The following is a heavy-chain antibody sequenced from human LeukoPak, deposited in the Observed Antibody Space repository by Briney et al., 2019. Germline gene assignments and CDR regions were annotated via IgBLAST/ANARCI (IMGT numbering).Heavy chain of an antibody. J-gene: IGHJ4*02. CDR3: AKDGQL. CDR1: GFTFNNYA. CDR2: ISGSGGST. Sequence: PGGSLRLSCVVSGFTFNNYAMSGVRQAPGKGLEWVSGISGSGGSTYYADSVKGRVTISRDNSKNTLYLQMNSLRAGDTAVYYCAKDGQLRGQGTLVTVSS. D-gene: IGHD5-24*01. V-gene: IGHV3-23*01.